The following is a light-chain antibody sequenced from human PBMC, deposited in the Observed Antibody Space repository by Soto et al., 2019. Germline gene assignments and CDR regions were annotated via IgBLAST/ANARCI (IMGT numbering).Light chain of an antibody. CDR1: QSVLYSSNNKNY. CDR3: QQYESTPPT. V-gene: IGKV4-1*01. J-gene: IGKJ2*01. CDR2: WAS. Sequence: DIVMTQSPDSLAVSLGERATINCKSSQSVLYSSNNKNYLAWYQQRPGQPPKLLIYWASTRESGVPDRVSGSGSGTDFTLTITSLKAEDVAVYYCQQYESTPPTCGQGTKLEIK.